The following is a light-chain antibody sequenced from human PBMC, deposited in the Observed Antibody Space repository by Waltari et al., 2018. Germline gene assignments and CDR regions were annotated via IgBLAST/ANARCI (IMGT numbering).Light chain of an antibody. CDR3: QVWDGSGPHPVV. CDR2: DDN. Sequence: SYGLTQPPSVSVAPGQTASITCGGNKIGSEAVHWHQQKPGQAPVLVVRDDNDRPSGIPDRFSGSDSGSPATRTISRVEAGDEADYYCQVWDGSGPHPVVFGGGTKLTVL. J-gene: IGLJ2*01. CDR1: KIGSEA. V-gene: IGLV3-21*02.